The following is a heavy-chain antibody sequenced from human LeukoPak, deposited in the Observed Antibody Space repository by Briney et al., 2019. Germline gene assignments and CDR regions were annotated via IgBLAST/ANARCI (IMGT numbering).Heavy chain of an antibody. CDR3: ASQTYYYYMDV. V-gene: IGHV4-34*01. CDR2: INHSGST. J-gene: IGHJ6*03. CDR1: GGSFSGYY. Sequence: SETLSLTCAVYGGSFSGYYWSWIRQPPGKGLEWIGEINHSGSTNYNPSLKSRVTISVDTPKNQFSLKLSSVTAADTAVYYCASQTYYYYMDVWGKGTTATVSS.